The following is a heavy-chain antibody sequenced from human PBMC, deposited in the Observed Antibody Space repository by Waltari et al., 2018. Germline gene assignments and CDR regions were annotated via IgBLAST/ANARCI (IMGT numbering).Heavy chain of an antibody. CDR2: KWYDGNNK. J-gene: IGHJ4*02. CDR1: GFTFSSYG. D-gene: IGHD3-16*01. V-gene: IGHV3-33*01. CDR3: ARGLLMNPVLIDF. Sequence: QVQLVESGGDVVQPGRSLRLSCAASGFTFSSYGMHWVRQAPGKWLGWVTVKWYDGNNKYYADSVKSRFTISRDNSKSTLYLQMDSLTAEDTAVYYCARGLLMNPVLIDFWGQGTLVTVSS.